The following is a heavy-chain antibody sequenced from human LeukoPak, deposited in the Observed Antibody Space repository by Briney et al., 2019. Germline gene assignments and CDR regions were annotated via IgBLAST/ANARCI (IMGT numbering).Heavy chain of an antibody. V-gene: IGHV3-48*02. J-gene: IGHJ6*02. CDR3: ARDFRVTVGGIYNYYGMDV. Sequence: PGRSLRLSCAASGFTFSSYGMHWVRQAPGKGLEWVSYVTSSSSTIHYADSVKGRFTVSRDNAKNSLYLQMNSLRDEDTAVYYCARDFRVTVGGIYNYYGMDVWGQGTTVTVSS. D-gene: IGHD2-15*01. CDR2: VTSSSSTI. CDR1: GFTFSSYG.